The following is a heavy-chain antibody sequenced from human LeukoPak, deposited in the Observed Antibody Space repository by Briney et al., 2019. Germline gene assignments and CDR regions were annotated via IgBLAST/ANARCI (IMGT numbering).Heavy chain of an antibody. CDR1: GFTFRSYA. V-gene: IGHV3-23*01. J-gene: IGHJ5*02. D-gene: IGHD6-6*01. Sequence: GGSLRLSCAASGFTFRSYAMNWVRQAPGRGLEWVSAISGSGDSTYYADSVKGRFTISRDNSQNTLYLQMNSLGAEDTAIYYCAKDRIASPPQGRFDPWGQGTLVTVSS. CDR2: ISGSGDST. CDR3: AKDRIASPPQGRFDP.